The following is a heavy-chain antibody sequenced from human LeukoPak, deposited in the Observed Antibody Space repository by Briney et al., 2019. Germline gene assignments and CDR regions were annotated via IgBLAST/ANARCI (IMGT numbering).Heavy chain of an antibody. CDR2: IYYSGST. D-gene: IGHD3-22*01. CDR1: GGSVSSYY. Sequence: SETLSLTCTVSGGSVSSYYWTWIRQPPGKGLEWIGYIYYSGSTNYNPSLKSRVTISVDTSKNQFSLKLSSVTAADTAVYYCASEDDSSGYYSVYWGQGTLVTVSS. CDR3: ASEDDSSGYYSVY. V-gene: IGHV4-59*02. J-gene: IGHJ4*02.